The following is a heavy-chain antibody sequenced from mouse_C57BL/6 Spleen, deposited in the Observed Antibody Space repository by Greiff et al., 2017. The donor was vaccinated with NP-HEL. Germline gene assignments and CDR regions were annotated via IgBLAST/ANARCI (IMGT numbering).Heavy chain of an antibody. CDR1: GFTFSDYG. CDR2: ISSGSSTI. J-gene: IGHJ1*03. D-gene: IGHD1-1*01. V-gene: IGHV5-17*01. Sequence: EVKLVESGGGLVKPGGSLKLSCAASGFTFSDYGMHWVRQAPEKGLEWVAYISSGSSTIYYADTVKGRFTISRDNAKNTLFLQMTSLRSEDTAMYDCGRQGYGSPWYFDVWGTGTTVTVSS. CDR3: GRQGYGSPWYFDV.